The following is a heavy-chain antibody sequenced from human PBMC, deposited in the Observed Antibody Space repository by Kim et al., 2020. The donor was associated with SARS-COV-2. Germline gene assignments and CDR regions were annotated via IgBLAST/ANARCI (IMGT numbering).Heavy chain of an antibody. CDR1: GGSFSGYY. V-gene: IGHV4-34*01. CDR3: ARPMYYYDSSGYIFDY. Sequence: SETLSLTCAVYGGSFSGYYWSWIRQPPGKGLEWIGEINHSGSTNYNPSLKSRVTISVDTSKNQFSLKLSSVTAADTAVYYCARPMYYYDSSGYIFDYWGQGTLVTVSS. CDR2: INHSGST. J-gene: IGHJ4*02. D-gene: IGHD3-22*01.